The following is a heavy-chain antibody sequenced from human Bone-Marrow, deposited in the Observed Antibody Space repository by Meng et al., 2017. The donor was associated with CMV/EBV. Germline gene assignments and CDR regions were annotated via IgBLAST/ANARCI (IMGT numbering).Heavy chain of an antibody. CDR1: GGSISSGDYY. CDR3: ARGLGTTPLFFY. V-gene: IGHV4-30-4*08. Sequence: SETLSLTCTVSGGSISSGDYYWSWIRQPPGKGLEWIGYIYYSGSTYYNPSLKSRVTISVDTSKNQFSLKLSSVTAADTAVYYCARGLGTTPLFFYWGQGTLVTVSS. D-gene: IGHD1-7*01. J-gene: IGHJ4*02. CDR2: IYYSGST.